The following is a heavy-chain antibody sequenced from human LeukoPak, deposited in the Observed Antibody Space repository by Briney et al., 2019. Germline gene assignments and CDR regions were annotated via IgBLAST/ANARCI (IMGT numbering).Heavy chain of an antibody. Sequence: PGRSLRLSCAAAGFTFRSYAMHWVRQAPGKGLEWVAVISYDGTKKYYADSVKGRFTISRDNSKNTLYLQMNSLRAEDTAVYYCAKSGAGSWDYWGQGTQVTVSS. CDR1: GFTFRSYA. CDR3: AKSGAGSWDY. D-gene: IGHD2-15*01. J-gene: IGHJ4*02. V-gene: IGHV3-30*04. CDR2: ISYDGTKK.